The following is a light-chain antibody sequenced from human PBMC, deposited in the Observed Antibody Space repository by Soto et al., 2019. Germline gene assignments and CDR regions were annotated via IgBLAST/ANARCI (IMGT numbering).Light chain of an antibody. Sequence: QSALIQPASVSGSPGQSITISCTGTSRDVGGSNYVSWYQHHPHRAPKLLIYEVNYRPSGVSSRFSGSKSGNTASLTISGLQAEDEADYYCSSYTSSHTLEVFGVGTKVTVL. J-gene: IGLJ1*01. V-gene: IGLV2-14*01. CDR2: EVN. CDR3: SSYTSSHTLEV. CDR1: SRDVGGSNY.